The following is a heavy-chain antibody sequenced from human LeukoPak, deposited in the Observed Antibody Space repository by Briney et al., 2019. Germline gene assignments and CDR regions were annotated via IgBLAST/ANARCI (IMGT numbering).Heavy chain of an antibody. CDR1: GGSFSGYF. Sequence: SSETLSLTCAVYGGSFSGYFWSWIRQPPGKGLEWLGEINHGVSTNYNPSLKSRVTISVDTSKNQFSLRLSSVTAADTAVYYCARGQQQLADYYYYYMDVWGKGTTVTVSS. CDR3: ARGQQQLADYYYYYMDV. V-gene: IGHV4-34*01. D-gene: IGHD6-13*01. J-gene: IGHJ6*03. CDR2: INHGVST.